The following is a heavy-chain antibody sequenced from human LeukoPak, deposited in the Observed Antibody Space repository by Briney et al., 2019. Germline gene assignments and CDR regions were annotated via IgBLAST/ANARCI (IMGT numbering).Heavy chain of an antibody. V-gene: IGHV3-21*06. CDR3: ARDFSSGWYSPGYYFDR. CDR1: GFTFSSYS. J-gene: IGHJ4*02. Sequence: PGGSLRLSCAASGFTFSSYSMSWVRQAPGKGLEWVSSISGSSTNIDYADSVKGRFTISRDNARNSLFLQMHGLRAEDTAVYYCARDFSSGWYSPGYYFDRWGQGTLVTVSS. D-gene: IGHD6-19*01. CDR2: ISGSSTNI.